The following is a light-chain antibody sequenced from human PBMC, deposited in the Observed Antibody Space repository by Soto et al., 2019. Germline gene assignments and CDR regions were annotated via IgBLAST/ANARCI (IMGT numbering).Light chain of an antibody. J-gene: IGKJ1*01. CDR3: QQYNTYSWT. V-gene: IGKV1-5*03. CDR2: EAS. CDR1: QNINNW. Sequence: DIQMTQSPSTLSASVGDRVTITCRASQNINNWLAWYQQKPGKAPNLLIYEASNLESGVPSRFGGSRSGTEFTLTISSLQPEDFATYYCQQYNTYSWTFGQGTKVKIK.